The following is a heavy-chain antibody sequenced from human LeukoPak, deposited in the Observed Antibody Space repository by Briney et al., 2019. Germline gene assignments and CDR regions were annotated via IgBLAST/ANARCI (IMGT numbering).Heavy chain of an antibody. CDR1: GGSISSGSYY. CDR3: ARAYPNSSGYSCDY. Sequence: PSETLSLTCTVSGGSISSGSYYWSWIRQPAGKGLEWIGRIYTSGSTNYNPSLKSRVTISVDTSKSQFSLKLSSVTAADTAVYYCARAYPNSSGYSCDYWGQGTLVTVSS. CDR2: IYTSGST. V-gene: IGHV4-61*02. D-gene: IGHD3-22*01. J-gene: IGHJ4*02.